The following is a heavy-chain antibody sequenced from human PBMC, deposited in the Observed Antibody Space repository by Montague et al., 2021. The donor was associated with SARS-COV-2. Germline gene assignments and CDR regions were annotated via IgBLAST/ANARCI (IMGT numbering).Heavy chain of an antibody. V-gene: IGHV4-39*02. CDR3: AREWPFSTVVGNSFDF. Sequence: SETLSLTCTVSGGSISGSSYYWGWIRQPPGKGLEWVGSIYCSGSTYYNPSLKSRVTISVDTSKNQFSLKLSSVTAADTAVYYCAREWPFSTVVGNSFDFWGQGTLVTVSS. CDR2: IYCSGST. J-gene: IGHJ4*02. D-gene: IGHD4-23*01. CDR1: GGSISGSSYY.